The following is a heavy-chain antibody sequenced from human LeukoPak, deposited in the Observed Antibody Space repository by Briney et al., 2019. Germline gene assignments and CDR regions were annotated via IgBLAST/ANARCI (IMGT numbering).Heavy chain of an antibody. J-gene: IGHJ4*02. CDR2: ISYDGSNK. V-gene: IGHV3-30*03. Sequence: PPGGSLRLSCAASGFTLSSYGMHWVRQAPGKGLEWVAVISYDGSNKYYADSVKGRFTISRDNSKDTLYTQMSSLRPEDTAVYYCATEWGYCSGGPCPNLDYWGQGTLVTVSS. CDR1: GFTLSSYG. D-gene: IGHD2-15*01. CDR3: ATEWGYCSGGPCPNLDY.